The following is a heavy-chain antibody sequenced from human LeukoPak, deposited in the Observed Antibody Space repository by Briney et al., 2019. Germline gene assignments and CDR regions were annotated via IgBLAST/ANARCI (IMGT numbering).Heavy chain of an antibody. CDR3: MSAHGY. J-gene: IGHJ4*02. V-gene: IGHV3-7*01. CDR2: ILPGGKES. CDR1: GYIFSTNM. Sequence: GGSLRLSCVVSGYIFSTNMMTWVRQAPGKGLEWVATILPGGKESYRVESVKGRFTVSRDNAKNSLFLQMSSLRADDTAVYYCMSAHGYWGQGTLVTVSS.